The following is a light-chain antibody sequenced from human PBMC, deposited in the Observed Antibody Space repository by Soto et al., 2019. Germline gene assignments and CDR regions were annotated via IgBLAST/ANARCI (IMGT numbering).Light chain of an antibody. CDR2: DVT. V-gene: IGLV2-14*03. J-gene: IGLJ1*01. Sequence: QSALTQPASVSGSPGQSITISCTGTSSDVGGYNYVSWYQHHPGKAPKLIIYDVTNRPSGVSNPFSGSKSGNTASLTISGLQPEDEADYYCSSYTTNNTPQTFFGIGTKVTV. CDR3: SSYTTNNTPQTF. CDR1: SSDVGGYNY.